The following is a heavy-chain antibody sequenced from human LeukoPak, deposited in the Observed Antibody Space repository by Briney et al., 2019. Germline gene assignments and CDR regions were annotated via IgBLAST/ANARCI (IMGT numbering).Heavy chain of an antibody. CDR2: IGPTGSDR. J-gene: IGHJ4*02. CDR1: GLTFSTSG. D-gene: IGHD1-14*01. CDR3: ATETNGRHYDY. V-gene: IGHV3-21*06. Sequence: GGSLRLSCTASGLTFSTSGFNWVREAPGKGLGWVASIGPTGSDRYHADSIKGRFTISRDNANNFLYLQMNSLRAEDTAVYYCATETNGRHYDYWGQGTLLTVSS.